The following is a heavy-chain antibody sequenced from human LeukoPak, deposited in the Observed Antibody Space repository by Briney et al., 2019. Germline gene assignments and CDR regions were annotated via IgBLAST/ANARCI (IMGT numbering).Heavy chain of an antibody. Sequence: GGSLRLSCAASGFTFSSYGMHWVRQAPGKGLEWVAVISYDGSNKYYADSVKGRFTISRDNSKNTLYLQMNSLRAEDTAVYYCARDIWGEGSSGWYDYYYYYMDVWGKGTTVTVSS. V-gene: IGHV3-30*03. J-gene: IGHJ6*03. CDR1: GFTFSSYG. D-gene: IGHD6-19*01. CDR3: ARDIWGEGSSGWYDYYYYYMDV. CDR2: ISYDGSNK.